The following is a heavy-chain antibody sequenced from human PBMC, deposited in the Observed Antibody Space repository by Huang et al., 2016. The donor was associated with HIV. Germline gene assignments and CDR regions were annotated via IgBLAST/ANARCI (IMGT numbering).Heavy chain of an antibody. J-gene: IGHJ6*03. CDR1: GGTFSTNA. CDR3: ARQPYCGGDCAHYYYFYMDV. V-gene: IGHV1-69*12. D-gene: IGHD2-21*02. CDR2: SIPKFVTT. Sequence: QVQLVQSGAEVKRPGASVKVSCRASGGTFSTNAASWVVQAPGQGLAWMGESIPKFVTTNYAQRFQGKVTITADESSSTVYMELSSLRSDDTAVYYCARQPYCGGDCAHYYYFYMDVWGKGTTVTVSS.